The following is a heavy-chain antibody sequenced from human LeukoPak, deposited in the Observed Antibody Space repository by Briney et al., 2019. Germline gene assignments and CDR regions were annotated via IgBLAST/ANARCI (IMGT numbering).Heavy chain of an antibody. J-gene: IGHJ5*01. CDR1: GGSISTYI. V-gene: IGHV4-4*07. CDR3: ARGMAVGYDYNWFDS. CDR2: ISDSGST. D-gene: IGHD5-12*01. Sequence: PSETLSLTCTVSGGSISTYIWSWIRQTAGKGLEWIGRISDSGSTRYNPSLKSRLTMSVDTSKNQFSLKLDSGTAADTAVYFCARGMAVGYDYNWFDSWGPGTLVTVSS.